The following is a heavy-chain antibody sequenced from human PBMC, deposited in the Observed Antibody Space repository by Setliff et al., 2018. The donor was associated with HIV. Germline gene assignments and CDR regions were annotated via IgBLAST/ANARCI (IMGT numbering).Heavy chain of an antibody. Sequence: SETLSLTCYVTDDPISSYYWSWVRQPAGKGLEWIGRIYTSGVATYNPSLNNRVSMSVDTSKNQFSLNLSSVTAADTAIYYCARDWGYIAATPDYWGQGTRVTVSS. CDR3: ARDWGYIAATPDY. V-gene: IGHV4-4*07. CDR1: DDPISSYY. CDR2: IYTSGVA. D-gene: IGHD5-12*01. J-gene: IGHJ4*02.